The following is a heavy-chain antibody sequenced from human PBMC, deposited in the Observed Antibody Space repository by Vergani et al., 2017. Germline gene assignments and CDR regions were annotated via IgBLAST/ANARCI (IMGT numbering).Heavy chain of an antibody. CDR1: GDSVSSNSAA. CDR3: ARHTYYYDSSGYPHAFDI. Sequence: QVQLQQSGPGLVKPSQTLSLTCAISGDSVSSNSAAWNWIRQSPSRGLEWLGRTYYRSKWYNDYAVSVKSRITINPDTSKNQFSLKLSSVTAADTAVYYCARHTYYYDSSGYPHAFDIWGQGTMVTVSS. CDR2: TYYRSKWYN. D-gene: IGHD3-22*01. J-gene: IGHJ3*02. V-gene: IGHV6-1*01.